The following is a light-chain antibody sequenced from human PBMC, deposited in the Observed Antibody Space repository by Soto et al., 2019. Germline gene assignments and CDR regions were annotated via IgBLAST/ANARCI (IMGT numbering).Light chain of an antibody. J-gene: IGKJ5*01. CDR2: DAS. V-gene: IGKV3-11*01. Sequence: IVLTQSPAILSVSAGERATPSCRASQSLINFVSWYQHKPGQPPRLLIYDASTRATGIPARFSGSGSGTFFPLTISSIAPEFVAVDYCQQRSDRITVGQGTRLEIK. CDR1: QSLINF. CDR3: QQRSDRIT.